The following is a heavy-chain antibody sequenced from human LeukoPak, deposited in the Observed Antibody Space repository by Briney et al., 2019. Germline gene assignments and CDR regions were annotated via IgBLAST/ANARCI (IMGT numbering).Heavy chain of an antibody. CDR1: GFTFRSYS. J-gene: IGHJ4*02. V-gene: IGHV3-48*04. CDR2: ISSSSSTI. D-gene: IGHD5-18*01. CDR3: ARGGYSYGNPFVY. Sequence: GGSLRLSCAASGFTFRSYSMNWVRQAPGKGLEWVSYISSSSSTIYYADSVKGRFTISRDNAKNSLYLQMNSLRAEDTAVYYCARGGYSYGNPFVYWGQGTLVTVSS.